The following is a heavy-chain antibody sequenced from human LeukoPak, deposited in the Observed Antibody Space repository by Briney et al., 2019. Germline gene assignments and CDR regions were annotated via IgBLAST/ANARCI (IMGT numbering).Heavy chain of an antibody. CDR3: ARDHRLKLENWFDL. D-gene: IGHD1-1*01. Sequence: SVKVSCKASGGAFNSYAINWVRQAPGQGLEWMGGIAPIFGTAKYAQKFQGRVTITADESTSTAYMELSSLRSEDTAMYYCARDHRLKLENWFDLWGQGTLVTVSS. CDR1: GGAFNSYA. V-gene: IGHV1-69*13. J-gene: IGHJ5*02. CDR2: IAPIFGTA.